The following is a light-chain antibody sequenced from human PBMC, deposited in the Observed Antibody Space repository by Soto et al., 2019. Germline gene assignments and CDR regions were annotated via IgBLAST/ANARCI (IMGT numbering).Light chain of an antibody. J-gene: IGLJ1*01. CDR1: SGDVDAFDY. CDR2: EVS. V-gene: IGLV2-14*01. CDR3: TSFTSSITPV. Sequence: QSVLTQPASVSGSPGQSITISCTGTSGDVDAFDYVSWYQQHPGKAPKLMIFEVSDRPSGVSDRFSGSKSGSTASLTISGLQAEDESDYFCTSFTSSITPVFGTGTNVTVL.